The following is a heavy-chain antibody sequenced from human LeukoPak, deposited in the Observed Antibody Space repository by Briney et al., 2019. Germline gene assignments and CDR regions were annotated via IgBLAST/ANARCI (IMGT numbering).Heavy chain of an antibody. Sequence: PSETLSLTCTVSGGSISSSSYYWGWIRQPPGKGLEWIGSIYYSGSTYYNPSLKSRVTISVDTSKNQFSLKLSSVTAADTAVYYCARLAGLGRRVDYWGQGTLVTVSS. CDR1: GGSISSSSYY. J-gene: IGHJ4*02. D-gene: IGHD6-19*01. CDR2: IYYSGST. CDR3: ARLAGLGRRVDY. V-gene: IGHV4-39*01.